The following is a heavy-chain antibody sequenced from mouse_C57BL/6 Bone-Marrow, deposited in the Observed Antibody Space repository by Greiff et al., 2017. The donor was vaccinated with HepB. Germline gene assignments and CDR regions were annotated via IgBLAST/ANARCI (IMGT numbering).Heavy chain of an antibody. V-gene: IGHV1-39*01. D-gene: IGHD2-3*01. CDR2: INPNYGTT. Sequence: VQLQQSGPELVKPGASVKISCKASGYSFTDYNMNWVKQSNGKSLEWIGVINPNYGTTSYNQKFKGKATLTVDKSSSTAYMQINSLKSEDAAVYYCARKGDGYYGGYYAMDYWGQGTSVTVSS. J-gene: IGHJ4*01. CDR1: GYSFTDYN. CDR3: ARKGDGYYGGYYAMDY.